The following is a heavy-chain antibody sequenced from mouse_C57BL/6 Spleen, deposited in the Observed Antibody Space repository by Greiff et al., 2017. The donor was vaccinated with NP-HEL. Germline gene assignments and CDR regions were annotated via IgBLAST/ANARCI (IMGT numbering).Heavy chain of an antibody. V-gene: IGHV3-6*01. CDR3: ARDGGDYAMDY. Sequence: EVKLEESGPGLVKPSQSLSLTCSVTGYSITSGYYWNWIRQFPGNKLEWMGYISYDGSNNYNPSLKNRISITRDTSKNQFFLKLNSVTTEDTATYYCARDGGDYAMDYWGQGTSVTVSS. CDR2: ISYDGSN. CDR1: GYSITSGYY. J-gene: IGHJ4*01.